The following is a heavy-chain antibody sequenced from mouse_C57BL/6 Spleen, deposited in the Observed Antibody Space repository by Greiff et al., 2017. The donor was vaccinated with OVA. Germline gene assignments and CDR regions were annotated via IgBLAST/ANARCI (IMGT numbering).Heavy chain of an antibody. CDR1: GYTFTDYY. CDR2: INPNNGGT. D-gene: IGHD1-1*01. Sequence: EVQLQQSGPELVKPGASVKISCKASGYTFTDYYMNWVKQSHGKSLEWIGDINPNNGGTSYNQKFKGKATLTVDKSSRTAYMGLRSLTSEDSAVYYCARRRIYYYGSSYVPYFDVWGTGTTVTVSS. J-gene: IGHJ1*03. V-gene: IGHV1-26*01. CDR3: ARRRIYYYGSSYVPYFDV.